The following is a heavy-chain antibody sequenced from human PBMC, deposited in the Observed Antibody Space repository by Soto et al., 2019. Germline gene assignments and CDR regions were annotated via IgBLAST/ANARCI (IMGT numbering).Heavy chain of an antibody. CDR2: INHSGST. CDR3: ARVVAVAGTGSDYYYGMDV. V-gene: IGHV4-34*01. Sequence: QVQLQQWGAGLLKPSETLSLTCAVYGGSFSGYYWSWIRQSPGKGLEWIGEINHSGSTNYNPSLKSPVTTSVDTSKNQFSLKLSSVTAADTAVYYCARVVAVAGTGSDYYYGMDVWGQGTTVTVSS. D-gene: IGHD6-19*01. J-gene: IGHJ6*02. CDR1: GGSFSGYY.